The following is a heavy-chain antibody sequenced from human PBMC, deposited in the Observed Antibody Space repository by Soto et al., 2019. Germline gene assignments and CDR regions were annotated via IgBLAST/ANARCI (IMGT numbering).Heavy chain of an antibody. CDR3: ARGGRGYSSDPRYYFDY. CDR2: IIPIFATV. Sequence: QVQLVQSGSEVKKPGSSVKVSCKASGGSFSSNPISWVRQAPGQGLEWMAGIIPIFATVHYAQKFQGRVTITADESTSTAYMELNSLRSEDTAVYFCARGGRGYSSDPRYYFDYWGQGTLVTVSS. V-gene: IGHV1-69*01. D-gene: IGHD5-18*01. CDR1: GGSFSSNP. J-gene: IGHJ4*02.